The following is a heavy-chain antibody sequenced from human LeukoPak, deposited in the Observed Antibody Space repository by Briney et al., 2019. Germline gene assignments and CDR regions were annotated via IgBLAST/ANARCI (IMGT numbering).Heavy chain of an antibody. Sequence: PSETLSLTCTVSGYSISSGYYWGWIRQPPGKGLEWIGSIYHSGSTYYNPSLKSRVTISVDTSNNQFSLKLSSVTAADTAVYYCARDLVYCSSTSCYNDYWGQGTLVTVSS. V-gene: IGHV4-38-2*02. D-gene: IGHD2-2*02. J-gene: IGHJ4*02. CDR1: GYSISSGYY. CDR3: ARDLVYCSSTSCYNDY. CDR2: IYHSGST.